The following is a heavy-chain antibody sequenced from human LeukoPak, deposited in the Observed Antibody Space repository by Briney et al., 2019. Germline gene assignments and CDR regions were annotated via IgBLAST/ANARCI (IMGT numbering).Heavy chain of an antibody. V-gene: IGHV3-7*04. D-gene: IGHD5-12*01. CDR1: GFTFSNYW. CDR3: ARYDGYDLRY. CDR2: INEGGSEK. Sequence: GGSLRLSCAASGFTFSNYWMNWVRQAPGKGLDWVAKINEGGSEKHYVDSVKGRFTISRDNAKNSLYLEMNGLRAEDTAVYYCARYDGYDLRYWGQGTLVTVSS. J-gene: IGHJ4*02.